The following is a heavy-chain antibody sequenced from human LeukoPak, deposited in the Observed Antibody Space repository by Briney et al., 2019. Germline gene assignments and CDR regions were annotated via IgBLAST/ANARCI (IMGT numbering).Heavy chain of an antibody. CDR3: ASGHWTDY. J-gene: IGHJ4*02. CDR2: MNANSGGT. D-gene: IGHD3/OR15-3a*01. CDR1: GYTFTDHY. V-gene: IGHV1-2*02. Sequence: ASVTVSFKASGYTFTDHYLHWVRQAPGEGLEWMGWMNANSGGTINAQNFQGRVTMTRDTSISTAYMQLSRLRFDDTAVYYCASGHWTDYWGQGTLVSVSS.